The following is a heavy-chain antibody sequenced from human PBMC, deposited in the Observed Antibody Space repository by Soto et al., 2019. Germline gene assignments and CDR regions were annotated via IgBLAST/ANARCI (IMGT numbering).Heavy chain of an antibody. D-gene: IGHD4-17*01. J-gene: IGHJ4*01. Sequence: QVQLQESGPRLLKPSQTLSLTCTGSGGSFHSGAYYWSGLRQHPAKGLEWIASIYDTGTSAYTPSLRSRLSMSIDSSKSQFSLPLTSVTAADTAVYYCARVVHSGDFEDFWGQGTLVTVSS. CDR2: IYDTGTS. CDR1: GGSFHSGAYY. CDR3: ARVVHSGDFEDF. V-gene: IGHV4-31*03.